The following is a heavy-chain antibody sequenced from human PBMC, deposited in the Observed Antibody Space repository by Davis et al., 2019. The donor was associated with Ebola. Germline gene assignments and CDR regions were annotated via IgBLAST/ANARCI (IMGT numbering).Heavy chain of an antibody. V-gene: IGHV4-61*01. J-gene: IGHJ5*02. D-gene: IGHD3-16*01. Sequence: PSETLSLTCTVSGGSVSSGSYYWSWIRQPPGKGLEWIGYIYYSGSTNYNPSLKSRVTISVDTSKNQFSLKLSSVTAADTAVYYCARGLGGVNWFDPWGQGTLVTVSS. CDR1: GGSVSSGSYY. CDR2: IYYSGST. CDR3: ARGLGGVNWFDP.